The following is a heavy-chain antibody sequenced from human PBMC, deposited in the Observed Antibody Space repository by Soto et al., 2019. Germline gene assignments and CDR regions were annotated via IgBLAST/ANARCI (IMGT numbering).Heavy chain of an antibody. V-gene: IGHV4-39*01. CDR1: GGTISSSGYY. D-gene: IGHD4-17*01. CDR2: IYYSGST. Sequence: QLQLQESGPGLVKPSETLSLTCTVSGGTISSSGYYWGWIRQPPGKGLEWIGTIYYSGSTYYNRSLISRVTISVHTSKNQFSMKLSCVTAADTAVYYCATQFSVYGDYGRYFDFWGQGTLVTVSS. J-gene: IGHJ4*02. CDR3: ATQFSVYGDYGRYFDF.